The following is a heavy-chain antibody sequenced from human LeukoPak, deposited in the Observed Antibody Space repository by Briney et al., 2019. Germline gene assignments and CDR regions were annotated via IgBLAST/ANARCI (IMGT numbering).Heavy chain of an antibody. CDR1: GYTFTGYA. J-gene: IGHJ4*02. V-gene: IGHV1-3*01. CDR3: ARGTYGSGRLFDY. Sequence: GASVKVSCKASGYTFTGYAMHWVRQAPGQRLEWMGWINAGNGNTKYSQKFQGRVTITRDTSASTAYMELSSLRSEDTAVYYCARGTYGSGRLFDYWGQGTLVTVSS. D-gene: IGHD3-10*01. CDR2: INAGNGNT.